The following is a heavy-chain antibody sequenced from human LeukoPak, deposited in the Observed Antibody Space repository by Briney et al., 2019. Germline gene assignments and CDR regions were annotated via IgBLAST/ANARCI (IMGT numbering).Heavy chain of an antibody. CDR3: ATGLIVIVKEALWNDF. J-gene: IGHJ4*02. D-gene: IGHD2/OR15-2a*01. Sequence: ASVKVSCKASGYSLTKLPINWVRQPPGKGLEWMGGFDPEEGETIYSQKFQGRLTMTEDTSADTAYMELNNLRSEDTAVYYCATGLIVIVKEALWNDFWGQGTLVTVSS. CDR2: FDPEEGET. V-gene: IGHV1-24*01. CDR1: GYSLTKLP.